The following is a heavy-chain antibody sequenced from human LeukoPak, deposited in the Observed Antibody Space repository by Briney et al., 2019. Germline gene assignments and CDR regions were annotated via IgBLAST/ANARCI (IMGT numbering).Heavy chain of an antibody. D-gene: IGHD1-26*01. CDR2: IYSGGST. Sequence: GGSLRLSCAASGFTVSSNYMSWVRQAPGKGLEWVSVIYSGGSTYYADSVKGRFTISRDNSKNTLYLQMNSLRAEDTAVYYCARAMGANINVAGADAFDIWGQGTMVTVSS. CDR3: ARAMGANINVAGADAFDI. CDR1: GFTVSSNY. J-gene: IGHJ3*02. V-gene: IGHV3-66*01.